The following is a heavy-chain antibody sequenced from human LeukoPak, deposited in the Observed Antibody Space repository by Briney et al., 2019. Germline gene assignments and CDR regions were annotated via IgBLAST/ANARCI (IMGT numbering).Heavy chain of an antibody. Sequence: GGSLRLSCAASGLSFSSFAMSWVRQGPARGLEWVGRIKNKADGGTTDYAAPVKGRFTISRDDSKNTLYLQMNSLKTEDTAVYYCTTSGTPFQYWGQGTLVTVYS. CDR3: TTSGTPFQY. J-gene: IGHJ4*02. CDR1: GLSFSSFA. D-gene: IGHD3-10*01. CDR2: IKNKADGGTT. V-gene: IGHV3-15*01.